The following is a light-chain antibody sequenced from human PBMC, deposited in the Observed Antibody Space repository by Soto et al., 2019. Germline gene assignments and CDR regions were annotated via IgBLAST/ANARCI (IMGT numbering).Light chain of an antibody. CDR3: QPYGASPPYT. Sequence: EFVLTQSPGTLSLSPGERATLSCRASQTVRNNYLAWYQQKPGQAPRLLIYDASSRATGIPDRFSGSGSGTDFTLTVSRLEPEDFAVYYCQPYGASPPYTFGQGTKVDI. V-gene: IGKV3-20*01. J-gene: IGKJ2*01. CDR1: QTVRNNY. CDR2: DAS.